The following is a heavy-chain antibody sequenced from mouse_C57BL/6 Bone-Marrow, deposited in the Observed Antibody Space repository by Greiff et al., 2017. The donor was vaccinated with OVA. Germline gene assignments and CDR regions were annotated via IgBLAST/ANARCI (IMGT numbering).Heavy chain of an antibody. D-gene: IGHD1-1*01. CDR2: IHTNSGST. CDR1: GYTFTSYW. Sequence: QVQLQQPGAELVKPGASVKLSCKASGYTFTSYWMHWVKQRPGQGLEWIGMIHTNSGSTNYNEKFKSKATLTVDKSSSTAYMLLGNLTSEDSAVYYCASWYYGSSPYYFDYWGQGTTLTVSS. J-gene: IGHJ2*01. CDR3: ASWYYGSSPYYFDY. V-gene: IGHV1-64*01.